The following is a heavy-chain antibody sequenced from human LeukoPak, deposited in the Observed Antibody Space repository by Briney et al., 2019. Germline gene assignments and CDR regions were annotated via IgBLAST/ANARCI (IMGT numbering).Heavy chain of an antibody. D-gene: IGHD3-22*01. V-gene: IGHV3-53*01. CDR3: ARGKRYYDSSGPDAFDI. J-gene: IGHJ3*02. CDR1: GFTVSSNY. CDR2: IYSGGST. Sequence: GGSLRLSCVASGFTVSSNYMSWVRQAPGKGLEWVSGIYSGGSTYYADPVKGRFTISRDNSKNTLYLQMNSLRAEDTAVYYCARGKRYYDSSGPDAFDIWGQGTMVTVSS.